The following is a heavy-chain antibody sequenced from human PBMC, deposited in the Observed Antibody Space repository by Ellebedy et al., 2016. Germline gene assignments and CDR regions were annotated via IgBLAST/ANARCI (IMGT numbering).Heavy chain of an antibody. J-gene: IGHJ4*02. V-gene: IGHV3-9*01. D-gene: IGHD3-22*01. Sequence: SLKISCAASGFTFDDYAMHWVRQAPGKGLEWVSGISWNSGSIGYADSVKGRFTISRDNAKNSLYLQMNSLRAEDTALYYCAKDSKAYYDSSGYSDYWGQGTLVTVSS. CDR3: AKDSKAYYDSSGYSDY. CDR2: ISWNSGSI. CDR1: GFTFDDYA.